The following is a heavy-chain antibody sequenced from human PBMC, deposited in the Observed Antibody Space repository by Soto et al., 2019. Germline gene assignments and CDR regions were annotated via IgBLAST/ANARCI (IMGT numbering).Heavy chain of an antibody. Sequence: PGGSLRLSCATSGFSFGHYGMQWVRQAPGKGLEWVSSITTGGINTHYADFVRGRFTISRDNSRNTVYLEMKTLSAEDTAVYYCGKVMTDYSKAVGDDWGQGTLVTVSS. V-gene: IGHV3-NL1*01. J-gene: IGHJ4*02. CDR3: GKVMTDYSKAVGDD. D-gene: IGHD4-4*01. CDR2: ITTGGINT. CDR1: GFSFGHYG.